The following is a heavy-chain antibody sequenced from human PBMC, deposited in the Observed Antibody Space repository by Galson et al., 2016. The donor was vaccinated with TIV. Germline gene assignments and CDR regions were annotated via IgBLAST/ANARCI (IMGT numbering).Heavy chain of an antibody. CDR1: GYMFSAHW. D-gene: IGHD3-22*01. CDR2: MNPGDSET. J-gene: IGHJ2*01. V-gene: IGHV5-51*01. CDR3: ARHDSSAFSNWYFNL. Sequence: QSGAEVKKPGESLIISCKASGYMFSAHWFGWVRQMPGKGPEWIGIMNPGDSETRYSPSFEGQVTISADKSTSTAYLQWSSLKASDTAMYHCARHDSSAFSNWYFNLWGRGTLVTVSS.